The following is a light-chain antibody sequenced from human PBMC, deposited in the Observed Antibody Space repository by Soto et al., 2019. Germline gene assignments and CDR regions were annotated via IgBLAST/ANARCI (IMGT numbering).Light chain of an antibody. V-gene: IGKV3D-15*01. Sequence: EIVLTQSPGTLSLSPGERATLYCRASQSVSSRSLAWYQQKPGQAPRLLIYGASTRATGIPARFSGSGSGTEFTLTISSLQSEDFAVYYCQQYNNWPAITFGQGTRLEIK. CDR1: QSVSSRS. J-gene: IGKJ5*01. CDR2: GAS. CDR3: QQYNNWPAIT.